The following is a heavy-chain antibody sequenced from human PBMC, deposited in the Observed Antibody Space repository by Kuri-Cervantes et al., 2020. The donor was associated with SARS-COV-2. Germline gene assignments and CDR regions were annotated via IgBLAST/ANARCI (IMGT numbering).Heavy chain of an antibody. V-gene: IGHV1-18*01. CDR2: ISAYNGNT. J-gene: IGHJ2*01. Sequence: SVKGSCEASGYTLTSYGISWVRQAPGQWLEWMGWISAYNGNTNYAQKLQVRVTMTTDTCTSTAYMELRSLRSDDTAVYSCARGGSGGSCFSCWDFDLWGRGTLVTVSS. D-gene: IGHD2-15*01. CDR1: GYTLTSYG. CDR3: ARGGSGGSCFSCWDFDL.